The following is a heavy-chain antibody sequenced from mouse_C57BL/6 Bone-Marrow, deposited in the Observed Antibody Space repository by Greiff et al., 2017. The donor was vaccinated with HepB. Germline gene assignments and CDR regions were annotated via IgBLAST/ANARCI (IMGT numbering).Heavy chain of an antibody. CDR1: GYTFTDYN. CDR2: INPNIGGT. Sequence: VQLKESGPELVKPGASVKIPCKASGYTFTDYNMDWVKQSHGKSLEWIGDINPNIGGTIYNQKFKGKATLTVDKSSSTAYMELRSLTSEDTAVYYCARGTVVATSRYFDYWGQGTTLTVSS. J-gene: IGHJ2*01. CDR3: ARGTVVATSRYFDY. D-gene: IGHD1-1*01. V-gene: IGHV1-18*01.